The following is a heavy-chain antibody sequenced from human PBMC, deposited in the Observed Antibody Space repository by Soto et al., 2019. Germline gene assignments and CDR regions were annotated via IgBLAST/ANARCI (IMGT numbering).Heavy chain of an antibody. Sequence: PGWSLRLSCASSVFIFNNYWMHWVRQAPGKGLVWVARINGDGTTAYVDSVKGRFTISRDNAKNMVYLQMNSLRVEDTAMYYCGRGSGPRGRPYWGQGISVTVSS. J-gene: IGHJ4*02. V-gene: IGHV3-74*01. CDR2: INGDGTT. CDR3: GRGSGPRGRPY. D-gene: IGHD6-25*01. CDR1: VFIFNNYW.